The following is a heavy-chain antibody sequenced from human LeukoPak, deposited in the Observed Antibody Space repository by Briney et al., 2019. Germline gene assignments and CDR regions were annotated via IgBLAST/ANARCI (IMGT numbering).Heavy chain of an antibody. D-gene: IGHD3-22*01. CDR3: ASYSSLNRREFQY. CDR2: IKTDGSEK. V-gene: IGHV3-7*01. Sequence: GGSLRLSCEGSGFTFSNYWMGWVRQAPGKGLQWVANIKTDGSEKYYVDSVKGRFTISRDNAKNSLYLQMNSLRAEDTAVYYCASYSSLNRREFQYWGQGTLLTVSS. CDR1: GFTFSNYW. J-gene: IGHJ1*01.